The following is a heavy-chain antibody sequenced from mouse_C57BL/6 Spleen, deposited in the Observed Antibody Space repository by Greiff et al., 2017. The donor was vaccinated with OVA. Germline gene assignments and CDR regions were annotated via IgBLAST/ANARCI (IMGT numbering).Heavy chain of an antibody. J-gene: IGHJ2*01. CDR1: GYTFTDYN. V-gene: IGHV1-22*01. Sequence: VQLKQSGPELVKPGASVKMSCKASGYTFTDYNMHWVKQSHGKSLEWIGYINPNNGGTSYNQKFKGKATLTVNKSSSTAYMELRSLTSEDSAVYYCARGGGYSLDYWGQGTTLTVSS. D-gene: IGHD2-3*01. CDR3: ARGGGYSLDY. CDR2: INPNNGGT.